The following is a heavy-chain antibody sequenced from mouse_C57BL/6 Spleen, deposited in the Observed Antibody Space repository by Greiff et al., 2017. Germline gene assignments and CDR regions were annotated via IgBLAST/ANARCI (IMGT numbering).Heavy chain of an antibody. J-gene: IGHJ3*01. V-gene: IGHV1-61*01. D-gene: IGHD2-3*01. CDR3: ARDEGYGGFAY. CDR1: GYTFTSSW. CDR2: IYPSDSET. Sequence: VQLQQPGAELVRPGSSVKLSCKASGYTFTSSWMDWVKQRPGQGLEWIGNIYPSDSETHYNQKFKDKATLTVYKASSTAYMQLSSLTSDDSAVYYCARDEGYGGFAYWGQGTLVTVSA.